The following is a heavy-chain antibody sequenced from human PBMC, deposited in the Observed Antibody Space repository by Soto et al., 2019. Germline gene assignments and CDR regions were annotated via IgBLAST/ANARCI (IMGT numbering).Heavy chain of an antibody. Sequence: DVQLLESGGGLVQPGGSLRLSCVASGFSFSSYAMSWVRQAPGKGPEWVSVISGSDGSTYYADSVKGRFTISRDNSKNTLYLQMNSLRAEDTAVYYCAKDRERDAWYEDYWGQGTLVTVSS. CDR2: ISGSDGST. J-gene: IGHJ4*02. D-gene: IGHD6-13*01. CDR3: AKDRERDAWYEDY. V-gene: IGHV3-23*01. CDR1: GFSFSSYA.